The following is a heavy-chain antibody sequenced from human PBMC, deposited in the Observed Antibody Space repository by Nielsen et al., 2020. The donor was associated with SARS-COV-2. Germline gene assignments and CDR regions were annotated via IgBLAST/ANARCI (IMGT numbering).Heavy chain of an antibody. Sequence: GESLKISCAASGFTFSSYWMSWVRQAPGKGLEWVANIKQDGSEKYYVDSVKGRFTISRDNAKNSLYLQMNSLRAEDTAVYYCARNWGLLWFARGYFDYWGQGTLVTVSS. CDR2: IKQDGSEK. V-gene: IGHV3-7*03. J-gene: IGHJ4*02. CDR1: GFTFSSYW. D-gene: IGHD3-10*01. CDR3: ARNWGLLWFARGYFDY.